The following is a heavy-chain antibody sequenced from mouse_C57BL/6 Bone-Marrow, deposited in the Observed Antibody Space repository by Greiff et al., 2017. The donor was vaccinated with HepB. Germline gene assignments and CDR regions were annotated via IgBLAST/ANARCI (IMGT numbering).Heavy chain of an antibody. J-gene: IGHJ2*01. V-gene: IGHV5-17*01. CDR3: ASRILCDY. CDR1: GFTFSDYG. Sequence: EVMLVESGGGLVKPGGSLKLSCAASGFTFSDYGMHWVRQAPEKGLEWVAYISSGSSTIYYADTVKGRFTISRDNPNNTLFLQMTSLRSEDTAMYYSASRILCDYWGQGTTLTVSS. CDR2: ISSGSSTI. D-gene: IGHD1-1*02.